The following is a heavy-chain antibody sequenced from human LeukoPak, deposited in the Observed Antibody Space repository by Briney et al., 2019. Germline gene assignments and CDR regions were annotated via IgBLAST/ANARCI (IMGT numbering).Heavy chain of an antibody. Sequence: SVKVSCKASGGTFSSYAISWVRPAPGQGLEWMGGIIPIFGTANYAQKFQGRVTITADKSTSTAYMELSSLRSEDTAVYYCAGRHGSRSFDLWGRGTLVTVSS. CDR2: IIPIFGTA. D-gene: IGHD2-15*01. V-gene: IGHV1-69*06. CDR3: AGRHGSRSFDL. J-gene: IGHJ2*01. CDR1: GGTFSSYA.